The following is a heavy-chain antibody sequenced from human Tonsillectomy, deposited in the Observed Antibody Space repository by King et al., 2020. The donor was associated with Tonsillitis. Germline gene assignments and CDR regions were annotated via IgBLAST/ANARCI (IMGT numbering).Heavy chain of an antibody. J-gene: IGHJ3*02. Sequence: VQLVESGGGWVQPGGSLRLSCAAAGFSFSSYALSGVRQAPGKGLEWVSGITGSGGNTDYAVSVKGRFTISSDNSKKTLYLQMNRLKAEDTAVYYCPKDYRDTGNRYSAFDIWGHGTMVTVS. CDR2: ITGSGGNT. CDR1: GFSFSSYA. CDR3: PKDYRDTGNRYSAFDI. D-gene: IGHD1-26*01. V-gene: IGHV3-23*04.